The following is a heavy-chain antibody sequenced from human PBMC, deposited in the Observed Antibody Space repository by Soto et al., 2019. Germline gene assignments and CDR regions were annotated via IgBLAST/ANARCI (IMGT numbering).Heavy chain of an antibody. CDR2: IYYSGST. Sequence: SETLSLTCTFSGGSIRSGDYYLSWIRQHPGKGLEWIGYIYYSGSTYYNPSLKSRVTISVDTSKNQFSLKLSSVTAADTAVYYCARGYYYDSSGYYPHWGQGTLVTVSS. CDR1: GGSIRSGDYY. J-gene: IGHJ4*02. CDR3: ARGYYYDSSGYYPH. V-gene: IGHV4-31*03. D-gene: IGHD3-22*01.